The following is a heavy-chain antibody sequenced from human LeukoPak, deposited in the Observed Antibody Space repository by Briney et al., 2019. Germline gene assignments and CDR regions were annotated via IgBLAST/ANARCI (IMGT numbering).Heavy chain of an antibody. V-gene: IGHV1-18*01. Sequence: GASVKVSCKASGYTFTSYGISWVRQAPGQGLEWMGWTSAYNGNTNYALKLQGRVTMTTDTSTSTAYMELRSLRSDDTAVYYCARGMTTVTTPWFDPWGQGTLVTVSS. CDR3: ARGMTTVTTPWFDP. J-gene: IGHJ5*02. CDR2: TSAYNGNT. D-gene: IGHD4-11*01. CDR1: GYTFTSYG.